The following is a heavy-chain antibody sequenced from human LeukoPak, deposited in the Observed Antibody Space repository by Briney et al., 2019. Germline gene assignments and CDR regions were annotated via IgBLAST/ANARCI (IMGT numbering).Heavy chain of an antibody. J-gene: IGHJ4*02. D-gene: IGHD5-24*01. Sequence: PGGSLRLSCAASGFTFSSYEMNWVRQAPGKGLEWVSYISSSGSTINYADSVKGRFTISRDNAKNSLYLQMNSLRAEDTAVYYCARNVYKPLDYWGQGTLVTVSS. CDR2: ISSSGSTI. CDR3: ARNVYKPLDY. CDR1: GFTFSSYE. V-gene: IGHV3-48*03.